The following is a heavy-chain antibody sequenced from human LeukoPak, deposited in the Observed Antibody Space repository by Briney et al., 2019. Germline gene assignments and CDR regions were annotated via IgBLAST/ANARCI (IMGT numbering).Heavy chain of an antibody. CDR2: ISGSGFT. V-gene: IGHV3-23*01. CDR1: GFTFDNHV. Sequence: GGSLRLSCATSGFTFDNHVMNWVRQAPGKGLEWVSSISGSGFTYYPDSVKGRFIISRDSSNSTLFLQMNSLRAEDSDLYFCAKGSQESPRTMLDAFDMWGQGTVVIVSS. CDR3: AKGSQESPRTMLDAFDM. J-gene: IGHJ3*02. D-gene: IGHD1-14*01.